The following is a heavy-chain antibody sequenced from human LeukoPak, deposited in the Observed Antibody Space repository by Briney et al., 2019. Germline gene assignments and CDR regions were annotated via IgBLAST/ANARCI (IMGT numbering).Heavy chain of an antibody. Sequence: ASVKVSCKVSGYTFNDYYMHWVQQAPGKGLEWMGLLDPEDGETIYAETFQGRVTITADTSTDTAYMELISLRSEDTAVYYCATISPGRFLEWLERAYNWFDPWGQGTLVTVSS. J-gene: IGHJ5*02. D-gene: IGHD3-3*01. CDR1: GYTFNDYY. CDR2: LDPEDGET. CDR3: ATISPGRFLEWLERAYNWFDP. V-gene: IGHV1-69-2*01.